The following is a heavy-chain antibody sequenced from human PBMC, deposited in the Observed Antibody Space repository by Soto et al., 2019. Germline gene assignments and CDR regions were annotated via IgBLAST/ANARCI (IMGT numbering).Heavy chain of an antibody. D-gene: IGHD7-27*01. Sequence: PSETLSLTCTVSGGSISSSSYYWGWIRQPPGKGLEWIGSIYYSGYTYYNPSLKSRVTISVDTSKNQFSLKLSSVTAADTAVYSSPSPNGPLCVGYCYDMDVWGQGTPVTVSS. CDR2: IYYSGYT. V-gene: IGHV4-39*01. CDR1: GGSISSSSYY. J-gene: IGHJ6*01. CDR3: PSPNGPLCVGYCYDMDV.